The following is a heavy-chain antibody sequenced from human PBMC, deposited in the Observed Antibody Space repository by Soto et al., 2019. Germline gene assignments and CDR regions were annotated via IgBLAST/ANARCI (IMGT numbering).Heavy chain of an antibody. CDR3: SRGTYYPQSSGLHADY. V-gene: IGHV3-30*03. D-gene: IGHD3-22*01. J-gene: IGHJ4*02. CDR1: GFMFKDYA. CDR2: ISSDGNHQ. Sequence: PGGSLRLSCATSGFMFKDYAMYWVRQAPGQGLEWVAMISSDGNHQFYVDNVRGRFTVSRDNSKNTLNLQMNSLRPEDTAVYYCSRGTYYPQSSGLHADYWGPGTVVTVSS.